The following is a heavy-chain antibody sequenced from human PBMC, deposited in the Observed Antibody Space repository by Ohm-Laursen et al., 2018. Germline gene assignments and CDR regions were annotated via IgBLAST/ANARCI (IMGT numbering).Heavy chain of an antibody. Sequence: SLRLSCAASGFTLRDHGMHWVRQAPGKGLEWVSLISYDGGNKYYIDSVKGRFAISRDNSRNTVTLQMDNLRVGDTGIYFRARDSSQHLYYNYGMDVWGQGTTVTVSS. J-gene: IGHJ6*02. CDR3: ARDSSQHLYYNYGMDV. CDR1: GFTLRDHG. CDR2: ISYDGGNK. D-gene: IGHD2-2*01. V-gene: IGHV3-30*03.